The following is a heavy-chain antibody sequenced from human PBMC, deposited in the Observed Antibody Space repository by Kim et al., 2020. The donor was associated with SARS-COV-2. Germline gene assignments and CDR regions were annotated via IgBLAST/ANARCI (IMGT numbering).Heavy chain of an antibody. J-gene: IGHJ2*01. CDR2: FSHSGSFI. CDR3: ASPWTQLLPRWDFDL. CDR1: GFTFSDYY. V-gene: IGHV3-11*01. Sequence: GGSLRLSCAASGFTFSDYYMTWLRQAPGKGLEWISYFSHSGSFITYADSVKGRFTISRYNAKNTLHLQMNSLSVEDTAVNYCASPWTQLLPRWDFDLWGR. D-gene: IGHD5-18*01.